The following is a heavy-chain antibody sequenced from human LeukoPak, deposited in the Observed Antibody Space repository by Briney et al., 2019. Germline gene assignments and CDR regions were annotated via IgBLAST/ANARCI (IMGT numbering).Heavy chain of an antibody. CDR1: GYTFTSYA. CDR2: INAGNGNT. Sequence: ASVKVSYKASGYTFTSYAMHWVRQAPGQRLEWMGWINAGNGNTKYSQKFQGRVTITADESTSTAYMELSSLRSEDTAVYYCASGGGNAYFQHWGQGTLVTVSS. D-gene: IGHD4-23*01. J-gene: IGHJ1*01. V-gene: IGHV1-3*01. CDR3: ASGGGNAYFQH.